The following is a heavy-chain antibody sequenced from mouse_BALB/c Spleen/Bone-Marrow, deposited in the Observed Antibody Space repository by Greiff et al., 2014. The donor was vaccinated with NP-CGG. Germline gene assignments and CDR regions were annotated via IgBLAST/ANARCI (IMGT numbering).Heavy chain of an antibody. J-gene: IGHJ2*01. CDR2: INPSDGRT. CDR1: GYTFTTYW. Sequence: QVQLQQSGAVLVRPGASVKLSCKASGYTFTTYWMHWVKQRPGQGLEWIGEINPSDGRTNYSEKFKSKATLTVVKSSNTAYMQLSSLTSEDSAVYYCARRDSSGYLFDYWGQGTTLTVSS. CDR3: ARRDSSGYLFDY. D-gene: IGHD3-2*01. V-gene: IGHV1S81*02.